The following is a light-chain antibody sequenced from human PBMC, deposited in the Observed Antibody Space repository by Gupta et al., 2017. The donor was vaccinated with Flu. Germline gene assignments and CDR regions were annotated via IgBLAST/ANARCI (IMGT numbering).Light chain of an antibody. J-gene: IGKJ1*01. CDR2: DAS. V-gene: IGKV3-11*01. CDR3: QQRSNWPPWT. CDR1: QRVSSY. Sequence: EIVLTQSTATLSLSPGERATLSCRASQRVSSYLAWYQQKPGQAPRLLIYDASNRATGIPARFSGSGSGTDFTLTISSLEPEEFAVYYCQQRSNWPPWTFGQETKVEIK.